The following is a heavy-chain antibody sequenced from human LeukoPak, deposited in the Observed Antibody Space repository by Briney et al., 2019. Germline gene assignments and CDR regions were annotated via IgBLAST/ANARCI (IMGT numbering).Heavy chain of an antibody. J-gene: IGHJ4*02. D-gene: IGHD6-19*01. CDR3: ARDKDLGAVAGTFDY. CDR1: GYTFSTYG. V-gene: IGHV1-18*01. CDR2: ISAYNGHT. Sequence: GASVKVSCKASGYTFSTYGISWVRQAPGQGLEWMGWISAYNGHTNYAQKFQGRVTMTTETSTSTAYMELTSLTSDDTAVYYCARDKDLGAVAGTFDYWGQGTLVTVSS.